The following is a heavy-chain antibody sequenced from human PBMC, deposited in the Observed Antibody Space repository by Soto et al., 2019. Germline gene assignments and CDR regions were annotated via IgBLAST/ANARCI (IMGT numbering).Heavy chain of an antibody. Sequence: QVQLQESGPGLVQPSATLSLTCTVSSGSMRSHYWSWIRQPPGKGLEWIGYIYYSGSTNYNPSRTRRVTISVDTSKNRCSLKVSSVTAADTAVYYWARVPDGYNFHSWGQGTLVTFSS. D-gene: IGHD5-12*01. CDR3: ARVPDGYNFHS. CDR1: SGSMRSHY. V-gene: IGHV4-59*11. CDR2: IYYSGST. J-gene: IGHJ5*01.